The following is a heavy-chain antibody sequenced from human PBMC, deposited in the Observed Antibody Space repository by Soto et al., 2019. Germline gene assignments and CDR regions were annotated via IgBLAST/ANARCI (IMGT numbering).Heavy chain of an antibody. CDR2: ISGGGDTT. CDR1: GFTFNNYA. J-gene: IGHJ4*02. Sequence: EVHLLESGGGLVQPGGSLRLSCAASGFTFNNYAMTWVRQAPGKGLEWGSAISGGGDTTSYADSVKGRLTVSRDGSKNTLYLQMSSLRAEDTALYYCAKGRGGSGSLTPRVDFWGQGTLVTVSS. CDR3: AKGRGGSGSLTPRVDF. D-gene: IGHD3-10*01. V-gene: IGHV3-23*01.